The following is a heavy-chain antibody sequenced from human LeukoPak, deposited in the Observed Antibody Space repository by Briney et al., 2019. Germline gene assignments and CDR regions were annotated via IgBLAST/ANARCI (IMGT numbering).Heavy chain of an antibody. CDR2: ISYDGSNK. CDR3: ARESGAWDSLRYDY. V-gene: IGHV3-30-3*01. J-gene: IGHJ4*02. D-gene: IGHD1-26*01. Sequence: GGSLRLSCAASGFTFSSYAMHWVRQAPGKGLEWVAVISYDGSNKYYADSVKGRFTISRGNSKNTLYLQMNSLRAEDTAVYYCARESGAWDSLRYDYWGQGTLVTVSS. CDR1: GFTFSSYA.